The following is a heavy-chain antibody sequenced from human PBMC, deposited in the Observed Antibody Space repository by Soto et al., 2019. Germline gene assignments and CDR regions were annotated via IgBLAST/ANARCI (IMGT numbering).Heavy chain of an antibody. CDR1: GYTLTELS. CDR2: FDPEDGET. CDR3: ATDARTTVTTYYYYGMDV. V-gene: IGHV1-24*01. J-gene: IGHJ6*02. Sequence: ASVKVSCKASGYTLTELSMHWVRQAPGKGLEWMGGFDPEDGETIYAQKFQGRVTMTEDTSTDTAYMELSSLRSEDTAVYYCATDARTTVTTYYYYGMDVWGQGTTVTVSS. D-gene: IGHD4-17*01.